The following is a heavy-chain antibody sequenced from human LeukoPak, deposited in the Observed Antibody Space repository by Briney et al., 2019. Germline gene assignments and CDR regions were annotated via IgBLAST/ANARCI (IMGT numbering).Heavy chain of an antibody. Sequence: PSETLSLTCTVSGGSISSSSYYWGWIRQPPGKGLEWIGSIYYSGSTYYNPSLKSRVTISVDTSKNQFSLKLSSVTAADTAVYYCARRVARWLQSAEGDYWGQGTLVTVSS. J-gene: IGHJ4*02. CDR2: IYYSGST. CDR3: ARRVARWLQSAEGDY. D-gene: IGHD5-24*01. V-gene: IGHV4-39*07. CDR1: GGSISSSSYY.